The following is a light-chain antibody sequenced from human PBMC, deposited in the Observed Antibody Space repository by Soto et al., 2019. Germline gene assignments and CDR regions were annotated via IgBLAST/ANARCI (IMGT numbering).Light chain of an antibody. V-gene: IGLV2-14*01. Sequence: QSALTQPASVSGSPGQSITISCTGTSSDVGGYNYVSWYQQHPGKAPKLMIYDVSNRPSGVSNRFSGSKSGSTASLTISGLQAEDEAAYYCSSYTSSSLGVFGGGTKLTVL. CDR3: SSYTSSSLGV. CDR2: DVS. CDR1: SSDVGGYNY. J-gene: IGLJ2*01.